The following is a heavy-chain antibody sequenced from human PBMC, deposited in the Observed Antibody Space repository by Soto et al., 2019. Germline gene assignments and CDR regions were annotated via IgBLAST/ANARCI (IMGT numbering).Heavy chain of an antibody. D-gene: IGHD2-2*02. Sequence: PSETLSLTCTVSGGSISSYYWSWIRQPPGKGREWIGYIYYSGSTNYNPSLKSRVTISVDTSKNQFSLKLSSVTAADTAVYYCARVKSKRQLLYTNYYYGMDVWGQGTTVTVSS. CDR3: ARVKSKRQLLYTNYYYGMDV. J-gene: IGHJ6*02. CDR1: GGSISSYY. V-gene: IGHV4-59*01. CDR2: IYYSGST.